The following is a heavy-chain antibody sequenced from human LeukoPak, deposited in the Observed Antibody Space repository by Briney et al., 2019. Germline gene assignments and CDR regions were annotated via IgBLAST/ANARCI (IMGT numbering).Heavy chain of an antibody. CDR3: ARGSGPAAILTFDY. Sequence: SVTVSCKASGGTFSSYAISWVRQAPGQGLEWMGGIIPIFGTANYAQKFQGRVTITTDESTSTAYMELSSLRSEDTAVYYCARGSGPAAILTFDYWGQGTLVTVSS. J-gene: IGHJ4*02. D-gene: IGHD2-2*02. V-gene: IGHV1-69*05. CDR2: IIPIFGTA. CDR1: GGTFSSYA.